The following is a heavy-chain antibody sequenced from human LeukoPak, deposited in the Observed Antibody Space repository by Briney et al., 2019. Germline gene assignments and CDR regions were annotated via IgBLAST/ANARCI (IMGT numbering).Heavy chain of an antibody. D-gene: IGHD5-24*01. CDR1: GGSVTSTPYY. CDR2: IYYSGST. CDR3: ARGGDGYRD. J-gene: IGHJ4*02. Sequence: SETLSLTCTVSGGSVTSTPYYWGWIRQPPEKGLEWIGSIYYSGSTYYNPSLKSRVTISVDTSKNQFSLKLSSVTAADTAVYYCARGGDGYRDWGQGTLVTVSS. V-gene: IGHV4-39*07.